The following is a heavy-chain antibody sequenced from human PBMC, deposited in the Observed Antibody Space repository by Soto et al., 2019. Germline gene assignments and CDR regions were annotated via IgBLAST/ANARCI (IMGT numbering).Heavy chain of an antibody. CDR2: IYWDDDM. J-gene: IGHJ4*02. CDR3: ARRTEVTVGYIFDY. CDR1: GFSLNSTDVG. D-gene: IGHD5-12*01. V-gene: IGHV2-5*02. Sequence: QITLKESGPTLVKPTQTLTLTCTFSGFSLNSTDVGVGWIHQPPGKALEWLALIYWDDDMRYTPSLKSRLTITKDTSKNQVVLTMTNMDPVDTATYYCARRTEVTVGYIFDYWGQGHLVTVSS.